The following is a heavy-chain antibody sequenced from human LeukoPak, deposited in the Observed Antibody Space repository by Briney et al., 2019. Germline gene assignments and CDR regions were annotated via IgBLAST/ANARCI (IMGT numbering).Heavy chain of an antibody. J-gene: IGHJ4*02. CDR3: ASGYSSGWYPFDY. D-gene: IGHD6-19*01. CDR2: IYSGDST. CDR1: GFTVSNNY. Sequence: GGSLRLSCAASGFTVSNNYMSWVRQAPGKGLEWVSVIYSGDSTYYADSVKGRFTISRDNAKNSLYLQMNSLRAEDTAVYYCASGYSSGWYPFDYWGQGTLVTVSS. V-gene: IGHV3-53*01.